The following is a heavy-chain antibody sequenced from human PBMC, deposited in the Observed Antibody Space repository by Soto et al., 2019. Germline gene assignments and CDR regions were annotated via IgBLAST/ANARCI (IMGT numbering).Heavy chain of an antibody. CDR2: ISAYNGNT. Sequence: GASVKVSCKASGYTFTSYGISWVRQAPGQGLEWMGWISAYNGNTNYAQKLQGRVTMTTDTSTSTAYMELRSLRSDDTAVYYCARDGFSYGSGSYYTPDVYYYYYGMDVWGQGTTVTVSS. CDR3: ARDGFSYGSGSYYTPDVYYYYYGMDV. J-gene: IGHJ6*02. V-gene: IGHV1-18*01. CDR1: GYTFTSYG. D-gene: IGHD3-10*01.